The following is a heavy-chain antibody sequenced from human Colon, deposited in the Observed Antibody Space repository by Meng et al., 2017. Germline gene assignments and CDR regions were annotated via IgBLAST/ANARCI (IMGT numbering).Heavy chain of an antibody. CDR3: GSDPTRVTLSQLPVS. CDR2: INHGRST. V-gene: IGHV4-34*02. Sequence: QEQLKQWGAGLLKPSETLSLTCAVYGGSFSGYYWNWIRQAPGKGLEWIGEINHGRSTNYNPSLKNRITMSVDTSRNQFSLNLTSVTAADTAVYYCGSDPTRVTLSQLPVSWGRGTLVTVSS. D-gene: IGHD2-21*02. J-gene: IGHJ4*02. CDR1: GGSFSGYY.